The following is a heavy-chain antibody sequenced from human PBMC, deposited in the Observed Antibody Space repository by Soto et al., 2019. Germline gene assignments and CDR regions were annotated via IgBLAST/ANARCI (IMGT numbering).Heavy chain of an antibody. D-gene: IGHD2-21*02. CDR2: IYHNGST. Sequence: PSETLSLTCSVSGGSLNRGSYYWSWIRQPPGNGLEWIGYIYHNGSTKYNSSLKSRVTISVDTSKHQFSLGLSSVITADTAGYYCARAHVGMVTSGWFDHWGQGTLATVSS. J-gene: IGHJ5*02. V-gene: IGHV4-61*01. CDR1: GGSLNRGSYY. CDR3: ARAHVGMVTSGWFDH.